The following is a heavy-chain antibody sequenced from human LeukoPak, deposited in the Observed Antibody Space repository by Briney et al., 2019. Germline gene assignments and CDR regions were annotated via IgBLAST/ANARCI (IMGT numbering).Heavy chain of an antibody. CDR2: IYYSGST. V-gene: IGHV4-39*07. Sequence: PSETLSLTCTVSGDSISSSNYYWAWIRQPPGKGLEWIGSIYYSGSTYYNPSLKSRVTISVDTSKNQFSLKLSSVTAADTAVYYCARAKTYYYDKGGWFDPWGQGTLVTVSS. J-gene: IGHJ5*02. CDR3: ARAKTYYYDKGGWFDP. CDR1: GDSISSSNYY. D-gene: IGHD3-22*01.